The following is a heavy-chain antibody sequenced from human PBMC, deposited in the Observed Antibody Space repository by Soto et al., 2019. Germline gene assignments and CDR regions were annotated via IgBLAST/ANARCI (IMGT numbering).Heavy chain of an antibody. Sequence: EVQLVESGGGLVQPGGSLRLSCAASEFAFSRYWMSWLRQAPGKGLERVASIKQDGSDNHYVESVKGRFTISRDNAKNSLSLEMNSLRGEDTAVYYCARLIWIEATSFYFDFWGQGTLVTVSS. J-gene: IGHJ4*02. CDR3: ARLIWIEATSFYFDF. D-gene: IGHD1-26*01. V-gene: IGHV3-7*01. CDR2: IKQDGSDN. CDR1: EFAFSRYW.